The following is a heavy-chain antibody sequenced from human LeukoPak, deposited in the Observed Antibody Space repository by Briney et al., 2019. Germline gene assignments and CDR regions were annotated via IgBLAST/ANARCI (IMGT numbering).Heavy chain of an antibody. V-gene: IGHV3-7*01. CDR3: ARAPEWFRLNYYYMDV. Sequence: GGSLRLSCAASGFTFSSYWMSWVRQAPGKGLEWVANIKQDGSEKYYVDSVKGRFTISRDNAKNSLYLQMNSLRAEDMAVYYCARAPEWFRLNYYYMDVWGKGTTVTVSS. CDR1: GFTFSSYW. D-gene: IGHD3-3*01. CDR2: IKQDGSEK. J-gene: IGHJ6*03.